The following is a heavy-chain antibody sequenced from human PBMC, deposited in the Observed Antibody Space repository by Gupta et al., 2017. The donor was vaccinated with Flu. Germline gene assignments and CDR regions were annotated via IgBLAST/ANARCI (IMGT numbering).Heavy chain of an antibody. V-gene: IGHV4-59*01. CDR3: ARDRTAGGGYYGMDV. J-gene: IGHJ6*02. D-gene: IGHD2-15*01. CDR2: MDYSGST. Sequence: QVQLQESGPGLVKPSETLFLTCTVSGGSISSYHWSWIRQPPGKGLEWIGYMDYSGSTNYNPSLKSRVTISGDTSKNQFSLKLSSVTAADTAVYYCARDRTAGGGYYGMDVWGQGTAVTVSS. CDR1: GGSISSYH.